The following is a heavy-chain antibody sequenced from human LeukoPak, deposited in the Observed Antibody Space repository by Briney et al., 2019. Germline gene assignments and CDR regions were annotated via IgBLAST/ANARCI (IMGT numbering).Heavy chain of an antibody. CDR3: ARERGFGQLATFDY. D-gene: IGHD2-2*01. Sequence: GESLKISCKGFGYSFSNYWIVWVRQLPGKGLEWMGTIYPGDSYTIYSPSFEGHVTISADKSIITASLQWSSLKASDTAMYYCARERGFGQLATFDYWGQGTLVTVSS. J-gene: IGHJ4*02. CDR1: GYSFSNYW. CDR2: IYPGDSYT. V-gene: IGHV5-51*01.